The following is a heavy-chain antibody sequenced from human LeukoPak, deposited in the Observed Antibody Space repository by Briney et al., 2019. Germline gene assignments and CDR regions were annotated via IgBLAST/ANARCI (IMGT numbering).Heavy chain of an antibody. CDR1: GFTFTNYP. CDR2: ISGSGGNT. Sequence: GGSLRLSCAASGFTFTNYPMNWVRQAPGKGLEWVSDISGSGGNTHYADSVKGRFTISRDNSKNTLYLQMNSLRAEDTAIYYCAKVREWELTTEDWGQGTLVTVSS. D-gene: IGHD1-26*01. J-gene: IGHJ4*02. CDR3: AKVREWELTTED. V-gene: IGHV3-23*01.